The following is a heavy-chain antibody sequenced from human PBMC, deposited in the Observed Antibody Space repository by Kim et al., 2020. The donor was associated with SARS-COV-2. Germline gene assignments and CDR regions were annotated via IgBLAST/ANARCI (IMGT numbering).Heavy chain of an antibody. V-gene: IGHV3-33*05. CDR3: ARDRIADGAFDI. CDR1: GFTFSSYG. CDR2: ISYDGSNK. J-gene: IGHJ3*02. Sequence: GGSLRLSCAASGFTFSSYGMHWVRQAPGKGLEWVAVISYDGSNKYYADSVKGRFTISRDNSKNTLYLQMNSLRAEDTAVYYCARDRIADGAFDIWGQGTMVTVSS. D-gene: IGHD6-13*01.